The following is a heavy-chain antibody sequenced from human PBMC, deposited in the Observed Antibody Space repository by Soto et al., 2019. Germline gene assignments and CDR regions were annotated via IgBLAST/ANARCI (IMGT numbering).Heavy chain of an antibody. D-gene: IGHD3-22*01. V-gene: IGHV4-59*01. J-gene: IGHJ6*02. Sequence: SETLSLTCTISGGSISSDYWTWIRQPPGKGLEWIGYIHYSGSTNYNPSLKSRVTISVDTSKNQFSLKLSSVTAADTAVYYCATYDSSGYYLSQDYYYYGMDVWGQGTTVTVSS. CDR3: ATYDSSGYYLSQDYYYYGMDV. CDR1: GGSISSDY. CDR2: IHYSGST.